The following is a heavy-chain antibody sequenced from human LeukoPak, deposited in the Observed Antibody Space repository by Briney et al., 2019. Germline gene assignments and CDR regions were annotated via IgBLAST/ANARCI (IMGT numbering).Heavy chain of an antibody. J-gene: IGHJ6*03. CDR3: ARAGYYYYMDV. D-gene: IGHD1-1*01. Sequence: SETPSLTCTVSGYFINSGFYWGWIRQPPGKGLEWIGSIHFSGSTFYNPSLKSRVTISVDTSKNQFSLKLSSVTAADTAVYYCARAGYYYYMDVWGKGTTVTVSS. CDR2: IHFSGST. CDR1: GYFINSGFY. V-gene: IGHV4-38-2*02.